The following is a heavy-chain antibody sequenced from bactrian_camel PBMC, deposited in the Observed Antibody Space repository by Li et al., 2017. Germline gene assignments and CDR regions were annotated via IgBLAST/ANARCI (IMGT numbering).Heavy chain of an antibody. Sequence: HVQLVESGGGSVQAGGSLRLSCAASGSTDSNKRMGWFRQAPGGEREGVAGLYNGRDTYYADSVKGRFTISQDNVENTYLQIHNVQPDDSAMYYCAADLLLMRPLEPSEYQYWGQGTQVTVS. J-gene: IGHJ4*01. CDR1: GSTDSNKR. CDR2: LYNGRDT. D-gene: IGHD8*01. V-gene: IGHV3S53*01. CDR3: AADLLLMRPLEPSEYQY.